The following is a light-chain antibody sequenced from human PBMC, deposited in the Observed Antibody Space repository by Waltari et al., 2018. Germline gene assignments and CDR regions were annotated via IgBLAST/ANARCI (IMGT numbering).Light chain of an antibody. Sequence: QSALTQPRSVSGSPGQSVTISCTGTRSDVGAYDYVFWYQQRPGKAPKLIIYDVTGRPSGVPERFSGSKSDDKAALTISGLQADDEADYYCCSYAGRYTNYVFGSGTKVTVL. CDR2: DVT. V-gene: IGLV2-11*01. CDR1: RSDVGAYDY. CDR3: CSYAGRYTNYV. J-gene: IGLJ1*01.